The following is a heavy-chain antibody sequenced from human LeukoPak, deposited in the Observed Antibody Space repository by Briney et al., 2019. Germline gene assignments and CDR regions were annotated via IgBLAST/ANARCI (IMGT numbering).Heavy chain of an antibody. CDR1: GLTFSSYW. V-gene: IGHV3-7*01. CDR3: AREEHYDFWSGYYYYYGMDV. Sequence: GGPLGLSCEASGLTFSSYWMSWVRRAPGKGLEWVANKKKDGSEKYYVDSVKGRFTISRDNAKNSLYLQMNSLRAEDTAVYYCAREEHYDFWSGYYYYYGMDVWGQGTTDTVSS. J-gene: IGHJ6*02. D-gene: IGHD3-3*01. CDR2: KKKDGSEK.